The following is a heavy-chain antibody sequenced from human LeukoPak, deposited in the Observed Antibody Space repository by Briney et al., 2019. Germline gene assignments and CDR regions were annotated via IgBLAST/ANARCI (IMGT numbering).Heavy chain of an antibody. CDR1: GFTFDDYA. CDR3: AKGRGYYDY. Sequence: GGSLRLSCAASGFTFDDYAMHWVRQAPGKGLEWVSGISWNSGSIGYADSVKGRFTISRDNAKNSLYLQMNSLRAEDTALYYCAKGRGYYDYWGQGTLVTVPS. CDR2: ISWNSGSI. J-gene: IGHJ4*02. D-gene: IGHD3-22*01. V-gene: IGHV3-9*01.